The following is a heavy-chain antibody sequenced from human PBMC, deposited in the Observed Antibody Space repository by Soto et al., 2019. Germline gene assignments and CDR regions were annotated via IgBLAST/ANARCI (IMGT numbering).Heavy chain of an antibody. D-gene: IGHD3-9*01. J-gene: IGHJ6*02. CDR2: ISAYNGNT. CDR3: ARREVLRYFDWVPYYYYGMDV. Sequence: ASVKVSCKASGYTFTSYGISWVRQAPGQGLEWMGWISAYNGNTNYAQKIQGRDTMTTDTSTSTAYMELRSLRSDDTAVYYCARREVLRYFDWVPYYYYGMDVWGQGTTVTVSS. CDR1: GYTFTSYG. V-gene: IGHV1-18*01.